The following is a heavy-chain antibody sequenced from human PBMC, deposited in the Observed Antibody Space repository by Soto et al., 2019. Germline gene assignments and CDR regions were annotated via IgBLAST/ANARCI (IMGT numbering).Heavy chain of an antibody. CDR3: ATGCFNRFSIDY. CDR1: GFTFTKAW. Sequence: LRLSCAASGFTFTKAWINWVRQAPGKGLEWVGRIKSITDGGTTDYAAPVKGRFIISRDDSTNTLFLQMNSLKPEDTALYYCATGCFNRFSIDYWRQGTLVTVSS. CDR2: IKSITDGGTT. D-gene: IGHD3-10*01. J-gene: IGHJ4*02. V-gene: IGHV3-15*07.